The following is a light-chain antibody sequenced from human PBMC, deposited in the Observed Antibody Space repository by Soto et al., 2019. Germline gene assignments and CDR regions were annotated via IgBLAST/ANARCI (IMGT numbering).Light chain of an antibody. Sequence: DIPMTQSPSSLSASVGGRVTITCQASQDIAKYLNWYQQKPGNAPKLLIYDASELHAGVPSRFSGSGSGTDFTFTISSVKPEDFATYYCQQYDDLLSFGGGTKVEIK. CDR1: QDIAKY. CDR2: DAS. V-gene: IGKV1-33*01. J-gene: IGKJ4*01. CDR3: QQYDDLLS.